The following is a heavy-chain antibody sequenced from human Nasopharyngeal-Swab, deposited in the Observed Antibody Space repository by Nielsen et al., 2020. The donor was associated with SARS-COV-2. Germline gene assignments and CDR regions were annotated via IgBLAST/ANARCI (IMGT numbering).Heavy chain of an antibody. CDR1: GGTFSSYA. J-gene: IGHJ6*02. V-gene: IGHV1-69*06. CDR3: ARDSSDSYYGMDV. Sequence: SVKVSCKASGGTFSSYAISWVRQAPGQGLEWMGGIIPIFGTANYAQKFQGRVTITADKSTSTAYMELSSLRSEDTAVYYCARDSSDSYYGMDVWGQGTTVIVSS. CDR2: IIPIFGTA.